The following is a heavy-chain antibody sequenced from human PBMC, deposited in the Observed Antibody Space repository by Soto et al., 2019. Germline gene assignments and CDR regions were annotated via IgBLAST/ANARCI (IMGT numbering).Heavy chain of an antibody. CDR2: IYSGGST. J-gene: IGHJ6*03. CDR1: GFTVSSNY. V-gene: IGHV3-66*01. CDR3: ASLAAAGVYYYYYMDV. Sequence: GGSLRLSCAASGFTVSSNYMSWVRQAPGKGLEWVSVIYSGGSTYYADSAKGRFTISRDNSKNTLYLQMNSLRAEDTAVYYCASLAAAGVYYYYYMDVWGKGTTVTVSS. D-gene: IGHD6-13*01.